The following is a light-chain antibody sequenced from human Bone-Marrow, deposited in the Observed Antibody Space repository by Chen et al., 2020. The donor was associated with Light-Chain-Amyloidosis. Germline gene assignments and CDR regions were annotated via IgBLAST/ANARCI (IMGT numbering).Light chain of an antibody. Sequence: HSVLTQPPSGSGAPGQGVTITSTGRSSNIGAGYDVQWSQQLPGTAPKLLIYDSRNRPSGVPARCAGSKSGTSASLAITGLQAEDEADYYCQSYDYSLSGSYVFGTGTKVTVL. J-gene: IGLJ1*01. CDR3: QSYDYSLSGSYV. CDR2: DSR. CDR1: SSNIGAGYD. V-gene: IGLV1-40*01.